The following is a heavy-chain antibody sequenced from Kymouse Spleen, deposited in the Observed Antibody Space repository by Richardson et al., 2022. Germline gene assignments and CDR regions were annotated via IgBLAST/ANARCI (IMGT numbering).Heavy chain of an antibody. CDR2: INSDGSST. CDR1: GFTFSSYW. V-gene: IGHV3-74*01. Sequence: EVQLVESGGGLVQPGGSLRLSCAASGFTFSSYWMHWVRQAPGKGLVWVSRINSDGSSTSYADSVKGRFTISRDNAKNTLYLQMNSLRAEDTAVYYCASITMVRGTVRIWYYYYGMDVWGQGTTVTVSS. CDR3: ASITMVRGTVRIWYYYYGMDV. D-gene: IGHD3-10*01. J-gene: IGHJ6*02.